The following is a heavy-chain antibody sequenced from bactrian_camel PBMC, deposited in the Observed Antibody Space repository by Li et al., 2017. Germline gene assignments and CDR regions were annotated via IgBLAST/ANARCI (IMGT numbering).Heavy chain of an antibody. D-gene: IGHD1*01. Sequence: HVQLVESGGGSVQAGGSLTLSCEYSGDGFSRWQYSMGWHRRAAGKDPEGVAVIDKNGLRRYSASVQGRSTISKDPAKNILYLQMSDLRPEDTALYHCAADSLVSGDRAENVLLFAYEGQGTQVTVS. CDR1: GDGFSRWQYS. CDR2: IDKNGLRR. J-gene: IGHJ4*01. V-gene: IGHV3-3*01.